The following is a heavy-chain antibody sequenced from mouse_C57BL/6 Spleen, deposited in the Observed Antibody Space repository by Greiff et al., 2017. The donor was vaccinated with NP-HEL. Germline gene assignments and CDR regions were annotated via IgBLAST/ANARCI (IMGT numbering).Heavy chain of an antibody. V-gene: IGHV5-9-1*02. CDR2: ISSGGDYI. J-gene: IGHJ2*01. Sequence: EVKLMESGEGLVKPGGSLKLSCAASGFTFSSYAMSWVRQTPEKRLEWVAYISSGGDYIYYADTVKGRFTISRDNARNTLYLQMSSLKSEDTAMYYCTRENYYSSSFDYWGQGTTLTVSS. CDR3: TRENYYSSSFDY. CDR1: GFTFSSYA. D-gene: IGHD1-1*01.